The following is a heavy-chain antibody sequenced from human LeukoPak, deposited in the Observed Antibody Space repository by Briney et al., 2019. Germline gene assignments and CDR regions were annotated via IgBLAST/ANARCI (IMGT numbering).Heavy chain of an antibody. CDR1: GFTFSSYA. V-gene: IGHV3-23*01. J-gene: IGHJ4*02. CDR3: AKGSMIVVVIGFDY. CDR2: ISGSGGST. Sequence: GGSLRLSCAASGFTFSSYAMSWVRQAPGKGLEWVSAISGSGGSTYYADSVKGRFTISRDDSKNTLYLQMNSLRAEDTAVYYCAKGSMIVVVIGFDYWGQGTLVTVSS. D-gene: IGHD3-22*01.